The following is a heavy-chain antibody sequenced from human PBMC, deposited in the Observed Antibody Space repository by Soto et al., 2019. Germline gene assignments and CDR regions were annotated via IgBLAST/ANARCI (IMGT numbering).Heavy chain of an antibody. J-gene: IGHJ4*02. Sequence: ASVKVSCKASGYTFTSYTIHWVRQAPGQRLEWMGWINADDGNTIYSQNFQDRVSITRATSASTAYMELSSLRSEDTAVYYCARDRDSGTYVDYWGQGTLVTVSS. CDR3: ARDRDSGTYVDY. V-gene: IGHV1-3*01. CDR2: INADDGNT. CDR1: GYTFTSYT. D-gene: IGHD1-26*01.